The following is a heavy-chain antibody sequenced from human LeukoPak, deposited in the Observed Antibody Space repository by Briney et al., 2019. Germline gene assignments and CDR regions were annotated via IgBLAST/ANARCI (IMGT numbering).Heavy chain of an antibody. D-gene: IGHD2-21*01. V-gene: IGHV3-23*01. CDR1: GFTFSTFA. CDR3: AKDHSSCGGRDCLLFDN. Sequence: GGSLRLSCAASGFTFSTFAMSWGRQAPGKGVGWVSTITRSGAAKYYADSVKGPFTISRDNSKNTLYLQMDSLSAEDTALYYCAKDHSSCGGRDCLLFDNWGQGTLVTVSS. J-gene: IGHJ4*02. CDR2: ITRSGAAK.